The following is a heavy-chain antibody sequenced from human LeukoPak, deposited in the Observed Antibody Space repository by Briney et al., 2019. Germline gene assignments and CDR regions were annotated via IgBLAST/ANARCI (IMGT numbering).Heavy chain of an antibody. Sequence: PVGSLRLSCAASGFTLSTYTMNWVRQAPGKGLQWFSYISSSSSTIYYADSVKGRFTISRDNAKNSLYLQMNSLRDEDTAVYYCAREYSSSSGRAFDIWGQGTMVTVSS. V-gene: IGHV3-48*02. CDR2: ISSSSSTI. J-gene: IGHJ3*02. CDR1: GFTLSTYT. D-gene: IGHD6-6*01. CDR3: AREYSSSSGRAFDI.